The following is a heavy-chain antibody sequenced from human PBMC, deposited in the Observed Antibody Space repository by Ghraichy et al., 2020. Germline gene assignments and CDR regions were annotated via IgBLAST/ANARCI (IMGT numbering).Heavy chain of an antibody. CDR2: IYSSGST. Sequence: SETLSLTCTVSGGSINNYYWNWIRQPPGKGLEWIGYIYSSGSTDYNPSLKSRVTLSVDTSKNQFSLNLSSVTAADTAVYYCARQTSGYYPYHFDYWVQGTLVTFSS. V-gene: IGHV4-59*08. CDR3: ARQTSGYYPYHFDY. CDR1: GGSINNYY. J-gene: IGHJ4*02. D-gene: IGHD3-22*01.